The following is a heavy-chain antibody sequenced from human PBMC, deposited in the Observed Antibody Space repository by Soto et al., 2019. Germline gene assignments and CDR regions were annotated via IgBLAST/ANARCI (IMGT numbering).Heavy chain of an antibody. V-gene: IGHV2-70*11. D-gene: IGHD2-2*02. Sequence: SFPTLGNPTQTLTLTCTFSGFSLITHGICVSWIRRPRGKALEWLARIDWDDDKYYSTSLKTRLTISKDTSKTQVVLTMTNMDPGDTATYYCARTPPFQPLLYPGYLDYWGQGTLVTVSS. CDR2: IDWDDDK. CDR1: GFSLITHGIC. J-gene: IGHJ4*02. CDR3: ARTPPFQPLLYPGYLDY.